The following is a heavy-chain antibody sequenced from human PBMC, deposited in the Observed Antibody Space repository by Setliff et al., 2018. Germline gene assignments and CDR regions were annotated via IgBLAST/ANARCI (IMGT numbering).Heavy chain of an antibody. CDR2: MNPNSGNT. V-gene: IGHV1-8*02. J-gene: IGHJ6*02. Sequence: ASVKVSCKASGYTFTSYDINWVRQATGQGLEWMGWMNPNSGNTGYAQKFQGRVTMTRNTSKSTAYMELSSLRSEDTAVYYCARLYYDYVWGSYRLYYYYGMDVWGQGTTVTVSS. D-gene: IGHD3-16*02. CDR3: ARLYYDYVWGSYRLYYYYGMDV. CDR1: GYTFTSYD.